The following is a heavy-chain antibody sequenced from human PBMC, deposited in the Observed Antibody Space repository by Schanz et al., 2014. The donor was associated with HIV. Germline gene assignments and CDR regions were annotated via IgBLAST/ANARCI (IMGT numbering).Heavy chain of an antibody. CDR1: GGSFIDHA. CDR2: IIPLSGTT. Sequence: QVHLEQSGAEVRKPGSSMKVSCKTSGGSFIDHAISWVRQAPGQGLEWMGGIIPLSGTTSYAQTLRGRVTITADKSTSTAYMELSSLRSEDTAVYYCAREGGNLVEGGYFFDYWGQGTLVTVSS. V-gene: IGHV1-69*06. J-gene: IGHJ4*02. CDR3: AREGGNLVEGGYFFDY. D-gene: IGHD2-15*01.